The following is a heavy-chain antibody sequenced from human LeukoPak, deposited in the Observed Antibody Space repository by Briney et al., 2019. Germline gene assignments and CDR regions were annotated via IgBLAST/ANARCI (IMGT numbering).Heavy chain of an antibody. CDR2: INEDGSTT. Sequence: GGSLRLSCAASGNYWMHWVRQAPGKGLVWVSRINEDGSTTNYADSVKGRSTIFRDNAKNTLYLQMNSLRAEDTAVYYCVRDLGGRSGHWGQGTLVTVPS. CDR1: GNYW. J-gene: IGHJ4*02. D-gene: IGHD1-26*01. V-gene: IGHV3-74*01. CDR3: VRDLGGRSGH.